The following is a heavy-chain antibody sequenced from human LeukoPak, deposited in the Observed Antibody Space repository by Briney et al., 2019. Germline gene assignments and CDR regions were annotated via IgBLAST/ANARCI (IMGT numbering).Heavy chain of an antibody. CDR2: TRNKANSYTT. J-gene: IGHJ3*02. Sequence: GGSLRLSCAASGFTFSDHYMDWVRQAPGKGLEWVGRTRNKANSYTTEYAVSVKGRFTISRDDSKNSLYLQMNSLKTEDTAVYYCARLADYVAFDIWGQGTMVTVSS. V-gene: IGHV3-72*01. D-gene: IGHD4-17*01. CDR3: ARLADYVAFDI. CDR1: GFTFSDHY.